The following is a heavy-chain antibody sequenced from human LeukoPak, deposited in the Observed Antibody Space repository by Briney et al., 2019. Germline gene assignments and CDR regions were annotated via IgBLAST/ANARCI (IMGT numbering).Heavy chain of an antibody. CDR3: AKSKTFLGVGATGDDAFDI. V-gene: IGHV3-30*18. CDR1: GFTFSSYG. CDR2: ISYDGSNK. Sequence: GGSLRLSCAASGFTFSSYGMHWVRQAPGKGLEWGAVISYDGSNKYYADSVKGRFTISRDNSKNTLYLQMNSLRAEDTAVYYCAKSKTFLGVGATGDDAFDIWGQGTMVTVSS. J-gene: IGHJ3*02. D-gene: IGHD1-26*01.